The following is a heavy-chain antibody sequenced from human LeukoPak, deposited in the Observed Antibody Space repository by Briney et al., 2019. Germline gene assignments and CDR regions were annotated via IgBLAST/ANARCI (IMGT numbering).Heavy chain of an antibody. CDR3: AKDKRMVRGVLY. Sequence: PGGSLRLSCAASGFTFSSYAMHWVRQAPGKGLEWVSAISGSGGSTYYADSVKGRFTISRDNSKNTLYLQMNSLRAEDTAVYYCAKDKRMVRGVLYWGQGTLVTVSS. V-gene: IGHV3-23*01. CDR1: GFTFSSYA. D-gene: IGHD3-10*01. CDR2: ISGSGGST. J-gene: IGHJ4*02.